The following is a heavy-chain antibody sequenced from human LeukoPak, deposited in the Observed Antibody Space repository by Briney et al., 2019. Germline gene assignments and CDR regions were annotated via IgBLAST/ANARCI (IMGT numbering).Heavy chain of an antibody. CDR2: INPNSGGT. J-gene: IGHJ6*02. V-gene: IGHV1-2*04. Sequence: GASVKVSCKASGYTFTGYYMHWVRQAPGQGLEWMGWINPNSGGTNYAQKFQGWVTMTRDTSISTAYMELSRLRSDDTAVYYCARDLGSGWPYYYYGMDVWGQGTTVTVSS. D-gene: IGHD6-19*01. CDR3: ARDLGSGWPYYYYGMDV. CDR1: GYTFTGYY.